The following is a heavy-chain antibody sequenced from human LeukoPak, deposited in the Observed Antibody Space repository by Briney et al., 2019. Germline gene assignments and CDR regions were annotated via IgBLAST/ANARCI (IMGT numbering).Heavy chain of an antibody. D-gene: IGHD6-13*01. J-gene: IGHJ4*02. V-gene: IGHV3-48*01. CDR2: IISSSNTI. Sequence: GGSLRLSCAASGFTFSSYSMNWVRQAPGKGLEWVSYIISSSNTIYYADSVKGRFTISRDSAKNSLYLQMNSLRAADTAVYYCATSGYSSNWYIFDYWGQGTLVTVSS. CDR1: GFTFSSYS. CDR3: ATSGYSSNWYIFDY.